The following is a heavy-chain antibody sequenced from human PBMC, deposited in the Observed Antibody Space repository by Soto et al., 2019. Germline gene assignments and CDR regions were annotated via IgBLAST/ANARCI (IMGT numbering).Heavy chain of an antibody. CDR1: GGAIRRTRYY. V-gene: IGHV4-39*01. CDR2: IFYSGNP. J-gene: IGHJ4*02. Sequence: QLQLQESGPGLAKPAETLSLTCTISGGAIRRTRYYWGWIRQSPGKGMEWIGSIFYSGNPFYNPSIKTRLTPSVDTTMTLFSRQLTYVTAAATGMYYWAGRHYSGTGTPRGLEFWGQGTRVTVSS. CDR3: AGRHYSGTGTPRGLEF. D-gene: IGHD3-10*01.